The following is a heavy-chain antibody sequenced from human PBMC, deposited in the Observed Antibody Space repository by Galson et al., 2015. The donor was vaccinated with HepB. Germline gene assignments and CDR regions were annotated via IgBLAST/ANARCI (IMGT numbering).Heavy chain of an antibody. J-gene: IGHJ4*02. V-gene: IGHV3-48*03. Sequence: SLRLSCAASGFTFSSYEMNWVRQAPGKGLEWVSYISSSGSTIYYADSVKGRFTISRDNAKNSLYLQMNSLRAEDTAVYYCARAPYSGSYYDYWGQGTLVTVSS. CDR1: GFTFSSYE. CDR3: ARAPYSGSYYDY. CDR2: ISSSGSTI. D-gene: IGHD1-26*01.